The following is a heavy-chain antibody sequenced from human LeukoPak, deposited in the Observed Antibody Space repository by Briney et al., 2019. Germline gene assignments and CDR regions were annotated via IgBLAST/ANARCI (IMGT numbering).Heavy chain of an antibody. D-gene: IGHD6-25*01. CDR1: GYTFTGYY. J-gene: IGHJ6*02. CDR2: INPNSGGT. CDR3: ARDGSGPEGYYYGMDV. Sequence: GASLKVSCKPSGYTFTGYYMHWVRHAPGQGVGRMAWINPNSGGTNYAQKFQGRVTMTRDTSISTAYMELSRLRSDDTAVYYCARDGSGPEGYYYGMDVWGQGTTVTVSS. V-gene: IGHV1-2*02.